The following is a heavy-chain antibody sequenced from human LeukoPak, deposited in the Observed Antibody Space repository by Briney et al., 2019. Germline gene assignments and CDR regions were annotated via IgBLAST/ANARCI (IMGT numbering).Heavy chain of an antibody. V-gene: IGHV4-59*04. CDR2: IYYSGST. Sequence: SETLSLTCTVSGGSISSYYWSWIRQPPGKGLEWIGYIYYSGSTYYNPSLKSRVTISVDTSKNQFSLKLSSVTAADTAVYYCARQLVVVVPAEFDYWGQGTLVTVSS. D-gene: IGHD2-2*01. CDR1: GGSISSYY. CDR3: ARQLVVVVPAEFDY. J-gene: IGHJ4*02.